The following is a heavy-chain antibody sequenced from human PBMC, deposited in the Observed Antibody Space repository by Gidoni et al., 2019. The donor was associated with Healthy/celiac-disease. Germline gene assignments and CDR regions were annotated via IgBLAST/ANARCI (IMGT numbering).Heavy chain of an antibody. Sequence: QVQLQQWCAGLLKPSETMSLPCAVYGGSFSGYYWSWIRQPPGKGLEWIGEINHSGSTNYNPSLKSRVTISVDTSKNQFSLKLSSVTAADTAGYYCARGSKAYGYWGQGTLVTVSP. J-gene: IGHJ4*02. CDR1: GGSFSGYY. CDR3: ARGSKAYGY. CDR2: INHSGST. D-gene: IGHD3-10*01. V-gene: IGHV4-34*01.